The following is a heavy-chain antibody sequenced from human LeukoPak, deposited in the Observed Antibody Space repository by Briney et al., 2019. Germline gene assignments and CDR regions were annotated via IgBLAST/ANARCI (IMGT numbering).Heavy chain of an antibody. J-gene: IGHJ3*02. V-gene: IGHV3-13*01. CDR1: GFTFRNFD. CDR2: IGTAGDT. Sequence: GGSLRLSCATSGFTFRNFDLHWVRQATGEGPEWVSAIGTAGDTYYPDSVKGRFTISRDNAKNSFYLQMNNLRVGDTAVYYCSRGGAPAGYAYDIWGHGTVVTVSS. CDR3: SRGGAPAGYAYDI. D-gene: IGHD6-13*01.